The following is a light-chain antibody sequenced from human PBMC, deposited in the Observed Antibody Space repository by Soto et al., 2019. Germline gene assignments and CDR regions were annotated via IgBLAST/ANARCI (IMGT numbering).Light chain of an antibody. CDR1: QNIDRW. CDR3: QQYKTFSSST. V-gene: IGKV1-5*03. Sequence: DIQMTQSPSTLSASVGDRVAITCRASQNIDRWLAWYQQKPGKAPKLLIYQASRLESGVPSRFSGSGSGTEFTLTISSLQPDDFAAYYCQQYKTFSSSTFGPGTKVDIK. CDR2: QAS. J-gene: IGKJ3*01.